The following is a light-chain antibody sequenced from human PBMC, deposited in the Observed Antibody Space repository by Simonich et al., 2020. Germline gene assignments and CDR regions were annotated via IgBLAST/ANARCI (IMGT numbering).Light chain of an antibody. CDR1: QSVSSY. CDR3: QQRSNWPPIT. J-gene: IGKJ5*01. CDR2: DAS. V-gene: IGKV3-11*01. Sequence: EIVMTQSPATLSLSPGERATLSCRASQSVSSYLAWYHQKPGQAPRLLIYDASNRATGIPARFSGSGCGTDFTLTISSLEPEDFAVYYCQQRSNWPPITFGQGTRLEIK.